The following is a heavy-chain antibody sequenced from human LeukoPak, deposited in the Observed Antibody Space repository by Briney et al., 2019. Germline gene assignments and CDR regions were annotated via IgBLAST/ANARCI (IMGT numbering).Heavy chain of an antibody. J-gene: IGHJ5*02. CDR2: ISYDGSNK. Sequence: PGGSLRLSCAASGFTFSSYDMHWVRQAPGKGLEWVAVISYDGSNKYYADSVKGRFTISRDNSKNTLYLQMNSLRAEDTAVYYCATDYGDYPRIGWFDRWGPGTLVTVSS. CDR1: GFTFSSYD. V-gene: IGHV3-30-3*01. CDR3: ATDYGDYPRIGWFDR. D-gene: IGHD4-17*01.